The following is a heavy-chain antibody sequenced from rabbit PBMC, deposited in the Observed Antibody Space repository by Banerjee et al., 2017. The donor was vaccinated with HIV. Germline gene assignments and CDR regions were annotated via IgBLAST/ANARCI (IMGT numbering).Heavy chain of an antibody. CDR2: IGTGSDDST. CDR3: ARGAGSSASL. Sequence: QSLEESGGDLVKPGASLTLTCTASGFDLSSYYYMCWVRQAPGKGLEWIACIGTGSDDSTYYASWAKGRFTISRSTRLNTVDLKMTSLTAADTATYFCARGAGSSASLWGPGTLVTVS. D-gene: IGHD8-1*01. J-gene: IGHJ4*01. CDR1: GFDLSSYYY. V-gene: IGHV1S40*01.